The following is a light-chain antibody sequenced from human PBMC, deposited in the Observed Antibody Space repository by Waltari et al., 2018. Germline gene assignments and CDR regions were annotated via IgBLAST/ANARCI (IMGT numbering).Light chain of an antibody. V-gene: IGKV1-39*01. J-gene: IGKJ1*01. CDR1: RDIGNN. CDR3: QQGFAYPCT. CDR2: RAS. Sequence: DIQMTQSPSSLSASIGDTVTITCQASRDIGNNLSWYQQKSGKAPKLLISRASSLQSGVPSRVSGSGSGTDFSLTISSLQPEDFATYYCQQGFAYPCTFGRGTKVEIK.